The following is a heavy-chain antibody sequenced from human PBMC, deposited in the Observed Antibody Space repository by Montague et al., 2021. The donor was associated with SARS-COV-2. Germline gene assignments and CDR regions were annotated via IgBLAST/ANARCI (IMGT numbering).Heavy chain of an antibody. D-gene: IGHD6-13*01. CDR2: IYWDDDK. CDR1: GFSLSTSGMC. J-gene: IGHJ4*02. CDR3: AHRKVLAAAWDY. Sequence: PALVKPTQTLTQTCTFSGFSLSTSGMCVSWIRQPPGKALEWLALIYWDDDKRYSPSLKSRLTITKDTSKNQVVLTMTNMDPVDTATYYCAHRKVLAAAWDYWGQGTLVTVSS. V-gene: IGHV2-5*08.